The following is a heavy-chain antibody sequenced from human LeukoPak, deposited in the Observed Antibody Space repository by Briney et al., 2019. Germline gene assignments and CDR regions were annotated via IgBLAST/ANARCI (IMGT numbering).Heavy chain of an antibody. J-gene: IGHJ6*03. CDR3: ARHKDYYYSYMDV. Sequence: SETLSLTCTVSGDSMSSSHYCWGWIRQPPGKGLEWIGSIYYSGSTYYNPSLKSRVTMSVDTSKKQFSLKLSSVTAADTAVYYCARHKDYYYSYMDVWGKGTTVTISS. V-gene: IGHV4-39*01. CDR1: GDSMSSSHYC. CDR2: IYYSGST.